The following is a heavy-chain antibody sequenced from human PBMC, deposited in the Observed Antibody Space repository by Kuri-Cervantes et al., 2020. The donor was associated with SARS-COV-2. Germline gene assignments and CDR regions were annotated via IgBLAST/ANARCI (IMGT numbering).Heavy chain of an antibody. J-gene: IGHJ3*02. CDR2: INPNSGGT. Sequence: ASVKVSCKASGYTFTAYYMHWVRQAPGQGLEWMGWINPNSGGTNYAQKFQGWVTMTRDTSISTVYMELSRLRSDDTAVYYCARSTTFRRLGVISQGGAFDIWGQGTMVTVSS. CDR1: GYTFTAYY. V-gene: IGHV1-2*04. CDR3: ARSTTFRRLGVISQGGAFDI. D-gene: IGHD3-22*01.